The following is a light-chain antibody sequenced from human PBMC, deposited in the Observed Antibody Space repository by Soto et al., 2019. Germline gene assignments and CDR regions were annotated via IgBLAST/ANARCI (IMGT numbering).Light chain of an antibody. Sequence: IQLTQSPSSLSAPVGDRVSITCRASQGISTYLAWYQQKPGKAPQLLIYAASTLQSGVPSRFSGSGSGTDFTLTISSLQPEDFATYYCQQFNSYPRTFGQGTKLEIK. CDR3: QQFNSYPRT. V-gene: IGKV1-9*01. CDR2: AAS. J-gene: IGKJ2*01. CDR1: QGISTY.